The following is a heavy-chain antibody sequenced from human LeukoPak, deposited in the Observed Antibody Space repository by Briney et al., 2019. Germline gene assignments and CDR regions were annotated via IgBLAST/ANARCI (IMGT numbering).Heavy chain of an antibody. V-gene: IGHV6-1*01. D-gene: IGHD1-7*01. CDR2: TYYRSKWYN. Sequence: SQTLSLTCAISGDSVSSNSAAWNWIRQSPSRGLEWLGRTYYRSKWYNDYAVSVKSRITTNPDTSKNQFSLQLNSVTPEDTAVYYCAREANWNYDSYYYYGMDVWGQGTTVTVSS. J-gene: IGHJ6*02. CDR3: AREANWNYDSYYYYGMDV. CDR1: GDSVSSNSAA.